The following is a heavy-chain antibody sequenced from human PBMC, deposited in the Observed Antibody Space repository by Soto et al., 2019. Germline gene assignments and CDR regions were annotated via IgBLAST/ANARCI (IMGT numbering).Heavy chain of an antibody. CDR3: ARDMIWVEWVDAFDI. CDR1: GYTFTGYY. D-gene: IGHD1-26*01. V-gene: IGHV1-2*02. CDR2: INPNSGGT. Sequence: ASVKVSCKASGYTFTGYYMHWVRQAPGQGLEWMGWINPNSGGTNYAQKFQGRVTMTRDTSISTAYMELGRLRSDDTAVYYCARDMIWVEWVDAFDIWGQGTMVTVSS. J-gene: IGHJ3*02.